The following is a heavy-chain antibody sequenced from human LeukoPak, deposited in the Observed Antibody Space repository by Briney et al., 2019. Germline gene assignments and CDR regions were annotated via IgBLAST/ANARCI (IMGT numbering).Heavy chain of an antibody. CDR3: ARGGIVVVVAATDVHNYYMDV. D-gene: IGHD2-15*01. CDR1: GYTFTSYY. Sequence: ASVKVSCKASGYTFTSYYMHWVRQAPGQGLEWMGIINPSGGSTSYAQKFQGRVTMTRDVSTSTVYMGLSSLRSEDTAVYYCARGGIVVVVAATDVHNYYMDVWGKGTTVTVSS. CDR2: INPSGGST. J-gene: IGHJ6*03. V-gene: IGHV1-46*01.